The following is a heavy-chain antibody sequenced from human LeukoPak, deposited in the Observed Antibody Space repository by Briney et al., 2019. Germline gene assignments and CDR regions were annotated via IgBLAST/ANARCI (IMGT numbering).Heavy chain of an antibody. J-gene: IGHJ4*02. D-gene: IGHD6-19*01. CDR2: INPNGGGT. CDR1: GYTFSGYY. CDR3: ARELLTQWLLSDY. V-gene: IGHV1-2*02. Sequence: VGSVRVSCTASGYTFSGYYMHWVRQAPGQGLEWMGWINPNGGGTNYAETVKGRVTITRDNSINTAYMELNRLRSDDTAVYYCARELLTQWLLSDYWGQGTLVTVSS.